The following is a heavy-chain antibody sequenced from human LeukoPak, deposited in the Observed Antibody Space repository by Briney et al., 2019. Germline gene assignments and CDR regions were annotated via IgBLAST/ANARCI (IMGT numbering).Heavy chain of an antibody. D-gene: IGHD5-24*01. J-gene: IGHJ4*02. CDR1: GFTFSSYG. CDR3: AKDYRRRDGYNR. Sequence: GGTLRLSCAASGFTFSSYGMSWVRLPPGKWLECVSSISGIGGSTYYADSVTGRFTISRYNSKNTLYLRMNSMRAEDMAVYYCAKDYRRRDGYNRWGQGTLATVSS. CDR2: ISGIGGST. V-gene: IGHV3-23*01.